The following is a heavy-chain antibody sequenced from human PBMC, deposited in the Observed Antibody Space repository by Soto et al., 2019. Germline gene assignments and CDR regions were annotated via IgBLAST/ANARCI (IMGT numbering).Heavy chain of an antibody. Sequence: SVKVSCKASGGTFSSYAISWVRQAPGQGLEWMGGIIPIFGTANYAQKFQGRVTITADESTSTAYMELSSLRSEDTAVYYCARAIEPFHSSSSKYYYYGMDVWGQGTTVTVSS. D-gene: IGHD6-6*01. CDR3: ARAIEPFHSSSSKYYYYGMDV. V-gene: IGHV1-69*13. J-gene: IGHJ6*02. CDR1: GGTFSSYA. CDR2: IIPIFGTA.